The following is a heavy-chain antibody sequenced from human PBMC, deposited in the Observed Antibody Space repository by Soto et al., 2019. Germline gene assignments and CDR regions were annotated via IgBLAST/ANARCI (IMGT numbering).Heavy chain of an antibody. CDR3: ARDFGTSDYDVLDL. V-gene: IGHV1-3*01. CDR2: INPANGNT. D-gene: IGHD3-16*01. CDR1: GYIFSTYS. Sequence: ASVKVSCKASGYIFSTYSIHWVRQAPGQTLEWMGWINPANGNTRYSKNFQGRVTITRDTSASTAYMELSSLRSAETAVYYCARDFGTSDYDVLDLWGQGTLVTVSS. J-gene: IGHJ5*02.